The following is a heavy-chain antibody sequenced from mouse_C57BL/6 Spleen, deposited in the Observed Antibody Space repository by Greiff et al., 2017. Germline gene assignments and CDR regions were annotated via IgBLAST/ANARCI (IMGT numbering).Heavy chain of an antibody. Sequence: EESGPGLVKPSQSLSLTCSVTGYSITSGYYWNWIRQFPGNKLEWMGYISYDGSNNYNPSLKNRISITRDTSKNQFFLKLNSVTTEDTATYYCARGRAYYYGSLFDYWGQGTTLTVSS. CDR3: ARGRAYYYGSLFDY. CDR2: ISYDGSN. D-gene: IGHD1-1*01. V-gene: IGHV3-6*01. J-gene: IGHJ2*01. CDR1: GYSITSGYY.